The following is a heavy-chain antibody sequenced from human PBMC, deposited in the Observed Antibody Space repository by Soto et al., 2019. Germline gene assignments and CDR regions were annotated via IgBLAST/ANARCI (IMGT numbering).Heavy chain of an antibody. CDR2: IYYSGST. Sequence: PSETLSLTCTVSGDSITSNSYFWAWIRQPPGKGLEWIGSIYYSGSTNYNPSLKSRVTISVDTSKNQFSLKLTSVTAADTAVYYCARDRITGRFDYWGQGTLVTVSS. CDR3: ARDRITGRFDY. J-gene: IGHJ4*02. V-gene: IGHV4-39*07. CDR1: GDSITSNSYF. D-gene: IGHD3-10*01.